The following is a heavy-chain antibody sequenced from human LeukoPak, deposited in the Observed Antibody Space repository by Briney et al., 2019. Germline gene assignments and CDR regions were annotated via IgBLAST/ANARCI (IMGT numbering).Heavy chain of an antibody. J-gene: IGHJ5*02. CDR3: AAPPP. CDR2: ISGSGNQT. CDR1: GFTFSSYA. Sequence: GGSLRLSCAASGFTFSSYAMSWVRQAPGKGLEWVSSISGSGNQTYYADSVMGRFTISRDNLKNTVYLQMNGLRVEDTAIYYCAAPPPWGQGTLVTVSS. V-gene: IGHV3-23*01.